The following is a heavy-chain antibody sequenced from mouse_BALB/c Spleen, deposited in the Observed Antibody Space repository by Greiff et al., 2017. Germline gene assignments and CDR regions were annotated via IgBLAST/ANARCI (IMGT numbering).Heavy chain of an antibody. D-gene: IGHD2-10*01. CDR2: ISSGSSTI. CDR3: ARSSYYDYAMDY. Sequence: EVKLMESGGGLVKPGGSLKLSCAASGFTFSSFGMHWVRQAPEKGLEWVAYISSGSSTIYYADTVKGRFTISRDNPKNTLFLQMTSLRSEDTAMYYCARSSYYDYAMDYWGQGTSVTVSS. CDR1: GFTFSSFG. J-gene: IGHJ4*01. V-gene: IGHV5-17*02.